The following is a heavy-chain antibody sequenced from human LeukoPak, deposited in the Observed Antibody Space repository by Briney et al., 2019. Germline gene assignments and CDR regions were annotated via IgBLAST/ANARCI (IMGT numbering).Heavy chain of an antibody. Sequence: PSETLSLTCTVSGGSISSSSSYWGWIRQPPGKGLEWIGSIYYSGSTYYNPSLKSRVTISVDTSKNQFSLKLSSVTAADTAVYYCASPGGYFDWLPYGYWGQGTLVTVSS. J-gene: IGHJ4*02. CDR3: ASPGGYFDWLPYGY. V-gene: IGHV4-39*07. D-gene: IGHD3-9*01. CDR1: GGSISSSSSY. CDR2: IYYSGST.